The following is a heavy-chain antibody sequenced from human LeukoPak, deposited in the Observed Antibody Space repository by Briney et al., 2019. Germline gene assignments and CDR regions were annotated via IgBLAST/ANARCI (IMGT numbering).Heavy chain of an antibody. Sequence: GGSLRLSCVVSGFTFNTYSMNWVRQAPGKGLEWVSSISSSSVYIHYADSVKGRFTISRDNAKKSLYLQMNSLRAEDTALYYCARAPPDYGDFDYWGQGTLVTVSS. J-gene: IGHJ4*02. CDR2: ISSSSVYI. D-gene: IGHD4-17*01. V-gene: IGHV3-21*01. CDR3: ARAPPDYGDFDY. CDR1: GFTFNTYS.